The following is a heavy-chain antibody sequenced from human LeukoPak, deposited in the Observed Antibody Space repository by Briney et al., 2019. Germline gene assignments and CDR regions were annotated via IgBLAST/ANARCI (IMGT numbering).Heavy chain of an antibody. CDR3: AKDDGYCSGGSCFAFDI. V-gene: IGHV3-9*01. Sequence: GGSLRLSCAASGFTFDDYAMHWVRQAPGKGLEWVSGISWNSGSIGYADSVKGRFTISGDNAKNSLYLQMNSLRAEDTALYYCAKDDGYCSGGSCFAFDIWGQGTMVTVSS. D-gene: IGHD2-15*01. CDR1: GFTFDDYA. CDR2: ISWNSGSI. J-gene: IGHJ3*02.